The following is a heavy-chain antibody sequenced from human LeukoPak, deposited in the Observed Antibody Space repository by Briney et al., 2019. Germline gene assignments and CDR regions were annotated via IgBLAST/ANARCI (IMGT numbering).Heavy chain of an antibody. CDR2: IRYDGSNK. CDR3: AKSKLDYYYYIDV. CDR1: GFTFSNYG. Sequence: PGGSLRLSCAASGFTFSNYGMHWVRQAPGKGLEWVAFIRYDGSNKNYADSVKGRFTISRDNSKNTLYLQMNSLRAEDTAVYYCAKSKLDYYYYIDVWGKGTTVTVSS. V-gene: IGHV3-30*02. J-gene: IGHJ6*03. D-gene: IGHD1-26*01.